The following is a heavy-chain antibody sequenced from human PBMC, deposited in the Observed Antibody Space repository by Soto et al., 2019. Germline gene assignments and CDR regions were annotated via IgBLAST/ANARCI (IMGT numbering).Heavy chain of an antibody. D-gene: IGHD2-2*01. CDR2: INHSGST. J-gene: IGHJ5*02. V-gene: IGHV4-34*01. CDR1: GGSFSGYY. Sequence: SETLSLTCAVYGGSFSGYYWSWIRQPPGKGLEWIGEINHSGSTNYNPSLKSRVTISVDTSKSQFSLNLSSVTAADTAVYYCARGRSASDNWFDHWGQGTLVTVSS. CDR3: ARGRSASDNWFDH.